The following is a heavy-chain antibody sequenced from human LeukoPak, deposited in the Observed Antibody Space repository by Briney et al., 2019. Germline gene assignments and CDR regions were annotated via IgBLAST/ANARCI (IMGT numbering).Heavy chain of an antibody. V-gene: IGHV3-48*01. CDR2: ISTGSTTM. CDR1: GFTFSSYG. J-gene: IGHJ4*02. CDR3: AREGIVVLPAIDY. D-gene: IGHD2-2*01. Sequence: GGSLRLSCAAFGFTFSSYGMNWVRQAPGKGLEWVSYISTGSTTMSYADSVKGRFTISRDNAKNSLYLQMNSLRAEDTAVYYCAREGIVVLPAIDYWGQGTLVTVSS.